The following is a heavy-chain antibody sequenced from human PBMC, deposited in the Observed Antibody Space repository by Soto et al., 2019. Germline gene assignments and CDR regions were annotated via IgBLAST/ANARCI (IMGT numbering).Heavy chain of an antibody. CDR3: VATTVTTISLDY. J-gene: IGHJ4*02. CDR1: GGSTSNDNYY. D-gene: IGHD4-17*01. V-gene: IGHV4-31*03. CDR2: SYYSGST. Sequence: QVQLRESGPGLVKPSQTLSLTCTVSGGSTSNDNYYWTWIRQHPGKGLEWIGYSYYSGSTYYNPSLKSRFSISVDTSKNQFSLKLSSVTAADTAVYYCVATTVTTISLDYWGQGTLVTVSS.